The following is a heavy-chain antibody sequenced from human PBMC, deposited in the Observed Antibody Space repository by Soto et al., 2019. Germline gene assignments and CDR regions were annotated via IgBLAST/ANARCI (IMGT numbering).Heavy chain of an antibody. J-gene: IGHJ6*02. CDR2: ISSRSYTI. V-gene: IGHV3-48*02. CDR3: ARGGSSSDNGMDV. Sequence: EVQLVESGGGLVQPAGSLRLSCAASGFSFSTYSMIWVRQAPGKGLEWVSYISSRSYTIYYIDSVKGRFTISRDNAKRSLYLQMNSLRDEDTAVYYCARGGSSSDNGMDVWGQGTTVTVSS. CDR1: GFSFSTYS. D-gene: IGHD6-6*01.